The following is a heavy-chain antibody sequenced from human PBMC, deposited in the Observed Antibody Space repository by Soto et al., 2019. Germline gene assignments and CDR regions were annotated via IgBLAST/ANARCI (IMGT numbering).Heavy chain of an antibody. CDR2: IYYSGST. CDR1: GGSISSYY. Sequence: SETLSLTCTVSGGSISSYYWSWIRQPPGKGLEWIGYIYYSGSTNYNPSLKSRVTISVDTSKNQFSLKLSSVTAADTAVYYCARVGSSSSHPNNWFDPWGQGTLVTVSS. CDR3: ARVGSSSSHPNNWFDP. J-gene: IGHJ5*02. D-gene: IGHD6-13*01. V-gene: IGHV4-59*01.